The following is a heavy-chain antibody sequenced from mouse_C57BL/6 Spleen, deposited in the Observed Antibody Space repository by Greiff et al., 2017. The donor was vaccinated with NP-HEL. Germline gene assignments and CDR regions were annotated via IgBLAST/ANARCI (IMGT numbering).Heavy chain of an antibody. J-gene: IGHJ2*01. CDR1: GYAFSSSW. D-gene: IGHD2-3*01. CDR3: ARGGYYVGNFFDY. V-gene: IGHV1-82*01. CDR2: IYPGDGDT. Sequence: QVQLQQSGPELVKPGASVKISCKASGYAFSSSWMNWVKQRPGKGLEWIGRIYPGDGDTNYNGKFKGKATLTADKSSSTAYMQLSSLTSEDSAVYFCARGGYYVGNFFDYWGQGTTLTVSS.